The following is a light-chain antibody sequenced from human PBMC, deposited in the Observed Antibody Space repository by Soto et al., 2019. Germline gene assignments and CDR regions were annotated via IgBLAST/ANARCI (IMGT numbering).Light chain of an antibody. CDR1: SSDVGSYNI. Sequence: QSVLTQPPSASGSPGQSVTISCTGTSSDVGSYNIVSWYQQHPGNAPKLMIYYDNKRPSGVPDRFSGSKSGNTASLTISGLQAEDEADYYCGAWDGSMNDVVFGGGTKVTVL. V-gene: IGLV2-8*01. CDR3: GAWDGSMNDVV. J-gene: IGLJ2*01. CDR2: YDN.